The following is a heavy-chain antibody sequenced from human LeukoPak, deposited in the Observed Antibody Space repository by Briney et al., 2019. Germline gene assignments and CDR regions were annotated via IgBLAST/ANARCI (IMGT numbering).Heavy chain of an antibody. CDR1: GGSISSYY. CDR3: ARGSHILGYSSGWYYDY. D-gene: IGHD6-19*01. Sequence: SETLSLTCTVSGGSISSYYWSWIRQPAGKGLEWIGRIYTSGSTNYNPSLKSRVTMSVDTSKNQFSLKLSSVTAADTAVYYCARGSHILGYSSGWYYDYWGQGTLVTVSS. CDR2: IYTSGST. V-gene: IGHV4-4*07. J-gene: IGHJ4*02.